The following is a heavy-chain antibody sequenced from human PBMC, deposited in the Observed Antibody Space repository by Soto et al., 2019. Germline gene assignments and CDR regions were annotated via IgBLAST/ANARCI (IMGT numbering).Heavy chain of an antibody. CDR2: ISAYNGNT. J-gene: IGHJ3*02. CDR1: GYTFTSYG. Sequence: ASVKVSCKASGYTFTSYGISWVRQAPGQGLEWMGWISAYNGNTNYAQKLQGRVTMTTDTSTSTAYMELRSLRSDDTAVYYCARDEDSSSAEPDAFDIWGQGTMVTVS. CDR3: ARDEDSSSAEPDAFDI. V-gene: IGHV1-18*01. D-gene: IGHD6-6*01.